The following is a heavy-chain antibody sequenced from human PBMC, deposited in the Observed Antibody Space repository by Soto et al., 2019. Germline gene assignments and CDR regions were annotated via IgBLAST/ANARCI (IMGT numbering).Heavy chain of an antibody. Sequence: QVQLVQSGAEVKKPGSSVKVSCKAPGGTFSTYIISWVRQAPGQGLEWMGRILPIPDITDNAQKFQGRVTFSADKSTSTAYMELSSLRSEDTAVYYCARDRITTRGDAFDLWGQGTMVTVSS. CDR1: GGTFSTYI. V-gene: IGHV1-69*08. CDR3: ARDRITTRGDAFDL. D-gene: IGHD3-3*01. J-gene: IGHJ3*01. CDR2: ILPIPDIT.